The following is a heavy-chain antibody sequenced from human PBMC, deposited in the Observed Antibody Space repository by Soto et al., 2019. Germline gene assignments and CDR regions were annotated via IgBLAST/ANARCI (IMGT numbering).Heavy chain of an antibody. CDR2: ISGSGGST. CDR1: GFTFSSYA. J-gene: IGHJ6*03. Sequence: GGSLRLSCAASGFTFSSYAMSWVRQAPGKGLEWVSAISGSGGSTYYADSVKGRFTISRDNSKNTLYLQMNSLRAEDTAVYYCAKELCGNGVCWTLYYYYYMDVWGKGTTVTVSS. V-gene: IGHV3-23*01. D-gene: IGHD2-8*01. CDR3: AKELCGNGVCWTLYYYYYMDV.